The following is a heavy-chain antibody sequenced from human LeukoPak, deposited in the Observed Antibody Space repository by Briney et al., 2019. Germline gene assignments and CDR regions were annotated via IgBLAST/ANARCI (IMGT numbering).Heavy chain of an antibody. CDR1: GYTFTGYY. J-gene: IGHJ4*02. Sequence: ASVKVSCKASGYTFTGYYMHWVRQAPGQGLEWMGWINPNSGGTNYAQKFQGRVTMTRDTSISKAYMELSRLRSDDTAVYYCAREVFYYGSGRSIDCDYWGQGTLVTVSS. V-gene: IGHV1-2*02. CDR2: INPNSGGT. CDR3: AREVFYYGSGRSIDCDY. D-gene: IGHD3-10*01.